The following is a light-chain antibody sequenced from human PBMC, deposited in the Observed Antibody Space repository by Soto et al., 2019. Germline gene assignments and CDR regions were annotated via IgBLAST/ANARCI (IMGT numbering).Light chain of an antibody. CDR2: EVT. J-gene: IGLJ1*01. CDR3: CSSTGVSILV. Sequence: QSALTQPASVSGSPGQSITISCTGTSSDIGAYDYVSWYQQHAGRAPKLIIFEVTKRPSGVSNRFSGSKSGNTASLTISGLQSEDEGDYYCCSSTGVSILVFATGTKLTVL. CDR1: SSDIGAYDY. V-gene: IGLV2-14*01.